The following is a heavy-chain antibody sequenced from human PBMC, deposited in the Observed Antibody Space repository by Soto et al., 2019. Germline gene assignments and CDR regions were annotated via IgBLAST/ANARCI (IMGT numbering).Heavy chain of an antibody. CDR3: ARYLGYCSSTSCYSDYYYYMDV. V-gene: IGHV1-18*01. J-gene: IGHJ6*03. Sequence: GASVKVSCKASGYTFTSYGISWVRQAPGQGLEWMGWISAYNGNTNYAQKLQGRVTMTTDTSTSTAYMELRSLRSDDTAVYYCARYLGYCSSTSCYSDYYYYMDVWGKGTTVTVSS. CDR2: ISAYNGNT. D-gene: IGHD2-2*01. CDR1: GYTFTSYG.